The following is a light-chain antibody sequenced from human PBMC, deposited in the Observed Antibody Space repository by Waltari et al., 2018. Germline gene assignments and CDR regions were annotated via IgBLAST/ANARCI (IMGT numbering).Light chain of an antibody. Sequence: SYELTQPPAVSVSPGQTARITCSGSALPRKHAYWYHQKSGQVPLLVIYEDNRRPSGIPERFPGSSSGTKVTLTITGTQADDEGDYYCYSTDSGGDHRGVFGGGTRLTVL. CDR3: YSTDSGGDHRGV. CDR2: EDN. V-gene: IGLV3-10*01. CDR1: ALPRKH. J-gene: IGLJ3*02.